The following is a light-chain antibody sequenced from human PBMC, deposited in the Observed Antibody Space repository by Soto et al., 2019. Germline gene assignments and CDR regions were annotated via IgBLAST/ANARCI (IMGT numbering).Light chain of an antibody. J-gene: IGKJ5*01. CDR2: DAS. CDR1: QTINTF. Sequence: EIVLTQSPPTLSLSPGERATLSCRASQTINTFLAWYQQKPGQAPRLLIYDASDRATGIPVRFSGSGSGTDFTLTISSLEPEDFAIYYCQQRSNWPITVGQGTRLEIK. V-gene: IGKV3-11*01. CDR3: QQRSNWPIT.